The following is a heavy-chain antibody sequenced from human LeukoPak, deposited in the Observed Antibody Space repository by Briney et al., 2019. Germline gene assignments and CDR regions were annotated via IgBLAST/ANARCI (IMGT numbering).Heavy chain of an antibody. CDR3: ARFGTY. CDR1: GVSFSGYF. J-gene: IGHJ4*02. D-gene: IGHD3-10*01. CDR2: INPSGSA. Sequence: SETLSLTCAVSGVSFSGYFWSWIRQPPGKGLEWIGEINPSGSANYNPSLKSRVTISVDTSKNQFSLKLSSVTAADTAVYYCARFGTYWGQGTLVTVSS. V-gene: IGHV4-34*01.